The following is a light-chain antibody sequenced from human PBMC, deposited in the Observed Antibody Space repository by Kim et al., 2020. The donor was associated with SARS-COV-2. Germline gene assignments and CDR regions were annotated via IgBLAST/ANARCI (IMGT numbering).Light chain of an antibody. V-gene: IGLV9-49*01. J-gene: IGLJ2*01. CDR1: SGYSNYK. Sequence: QLVLTQPPSASASLGASVTLTCTLSSGYSNYKVDWYQQRPGKGPRFVMRVGTGGIVGSKGGGIPDRFSVLGSGLNRYLTIKNIQEEDESDYHCGADHGSGSNFVRVFGGGTQLTVL. CDR2: VGTGGIVG. CDR3: GADHGSGSNFVRV.